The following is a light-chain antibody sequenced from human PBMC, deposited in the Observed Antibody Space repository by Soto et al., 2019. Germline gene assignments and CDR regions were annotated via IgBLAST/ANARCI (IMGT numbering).Light chain of an antibody. V-gene: IGLV2-8*01. Sequence: SALTQPPSASGSPGQSVTISCTGTSSDVCGYNYVSWYQQHPGKAPKLMIYEVSKRPSGVPDRFSGSKSGNTASLTVSGLQAEDEADYYCTSYAGSNNFVVFGGGTKVTVL. CDR1: SSDVCGYNY. CDR3: TSYAGSNNFVV. J-gene: IGLJ2*01. CDR2: EVS.